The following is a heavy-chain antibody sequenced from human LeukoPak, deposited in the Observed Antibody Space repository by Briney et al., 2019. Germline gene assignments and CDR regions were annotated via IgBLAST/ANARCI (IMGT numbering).Heavy chain of an antibody. CDR1: GYPFTTNG. V-gene: IGHV1-18*01. J-gene: IGHJ4*02. Sequence: ASVKVSCKASGYPFTTNGITWVRQAPGQGLEWMGLISPYPGDTNYAQKFQGRLSMATDTSTSTAYMELRSLRPDHTATYFCARLWRDSAYWGQGTLVIVSS. CDR2: ISPYPGDT. CDR3: ARLWRDSAY. D-gene: IGHD3-16*01.